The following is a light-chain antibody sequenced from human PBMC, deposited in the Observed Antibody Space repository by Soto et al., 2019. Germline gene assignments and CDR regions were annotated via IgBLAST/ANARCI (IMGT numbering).Light chain of an antibody. Sequence: EIVITHSPSTLSLSPWDRATLSSRASQSVSNYLAWYQQKPGQAPRLLIYGASSRATGIPARFSGSGSGTEFTLTISSLQSEDFAVYYCQQYNDWPRTFGQGTKVDIK. J-gene: IGKJ1*01. CDR2: GAS. V-gene: IGKV3-15*01. CDR1: QSVSNY. CDR3: QQYNDWPRT.